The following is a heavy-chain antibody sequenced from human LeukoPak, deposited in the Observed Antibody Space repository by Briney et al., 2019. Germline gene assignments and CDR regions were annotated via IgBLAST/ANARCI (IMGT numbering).Heavy chain of an antibody. CDR3: ARSVEGYCSGDNYYYYYYYMDV. D-gene: IGHD2-15*01. V-gene: IGHV4-39*07. CDR2: IYYSGST. CDR1: GGSISSSSYY. J-gene: IGHJ6*03. Sequence: SETLSLTCNVSGGSISSSSYYWGWIRQPTGKGLEWIGSIYYSGSTNYNPSLKSRVTISVDTSKNQFSLKLSSVTAADTAVYYCARSVEGYCSGDNYYYYYYYMDVWGKGTTVTVSS.